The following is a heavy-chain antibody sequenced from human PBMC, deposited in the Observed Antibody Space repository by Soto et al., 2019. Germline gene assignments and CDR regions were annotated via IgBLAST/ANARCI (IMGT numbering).Heavy chain of an antibody. Sequence: PSETLSLTCAVSGGSISSSNWWTWGRLPPGKGLEWIGEIYPSGITNYSPSLKSRVTMSVDKSKNQFSLKLNSVTAADTAMYYCAREAYKRGATNPFFDYWGQGTLVTVSS. CDR3: AREAYKRGATNPFFDY. V-gene: IGHV4-4*02. CDR1: GGSISSSNW. D-gene: IGHD1-26*01. CDR2: IYPSGIT. J-gene: IGHJ4*02.